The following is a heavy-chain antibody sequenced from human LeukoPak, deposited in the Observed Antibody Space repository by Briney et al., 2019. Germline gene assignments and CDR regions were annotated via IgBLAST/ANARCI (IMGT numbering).Heavy chain of an antibody. V-gene: IGHV4-59*08. Sequence: SETLSLTCTVPGASISDYYWSWIRQPPGKGLEWIGFGHYTGSSNYNPSLKSRVTTSVDTSKSQFSLKLISVTAADTAVYYCARHDNRGYYSLHYWGQGALVTVSS. CDR1: GASISDYY. CDR2: GHYTGSS. D-gene: IGHD3-22*01. J-gene: IGHJ4*02. CDR3: ARHDNRGYYSLHY.